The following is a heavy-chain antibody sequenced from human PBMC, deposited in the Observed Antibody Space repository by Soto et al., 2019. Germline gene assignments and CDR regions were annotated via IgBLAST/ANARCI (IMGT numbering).Heavy chain of an antibody. D-gene: IGHD2-2*01. J-gene: IGHJ6*02. CDR1: GGTFSSYA. Sequence: SVKVSCKASGGTFSSYAISWVRQAPGQGLEWMGGIIPIFGTANYAQKFQGRVTITADESTSTAYMELSSLRSEDTAVYYCATVGYCISTSCPPNYYGMDVWGQGTTVTVSS. CDR2: IIPIFGTA. V-gene: IGHV1-69*13. CDR3: ATVGYCISTSCPPNYYGMDV.